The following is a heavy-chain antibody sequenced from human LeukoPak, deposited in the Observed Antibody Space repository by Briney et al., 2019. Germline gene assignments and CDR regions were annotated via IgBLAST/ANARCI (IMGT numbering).Heavy chain of an antibody. CDR3: AKDSGGWFGY. CDR1: GFTFSSYG. J-gene: IGHJ5*01. CDR2: ISYDGRNK. Sequence: PGGSLRLSCAASGFTFSSYGMHWVRQAPGKGLEWVAVISYDGRNKYYADSVKGRFTISRDNSKNTLYLQMNSLRAEDTAVYYCAKDSGGWFGYWGQGTLVTVSS. V-gene: IGHV3-30*18. D-gene: IGHD2-15*01.